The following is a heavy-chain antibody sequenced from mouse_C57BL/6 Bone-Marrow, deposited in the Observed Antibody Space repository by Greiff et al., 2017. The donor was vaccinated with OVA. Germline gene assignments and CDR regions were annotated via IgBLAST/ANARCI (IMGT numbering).Heavy chain of an antibody. Sequence: VQLQPPWAELVMPGASVKLSCTASGYTFTSYWMHWVPPRPGQGLEWIGEIDPSDSYTNYNQKFTGKSTVTVDKSSSTAYRQRSSMTSEDSAVYYCARKELEAFDYWGQGTTLTVSS. CDR3: ARKELEAFDY. CDR1: GYTFTSYW. J-gene: IGHJ2*01. CDR2: IDPSDSYT. V-gene: IGHV1-69*01. D-gene: IGHD4-1*01.